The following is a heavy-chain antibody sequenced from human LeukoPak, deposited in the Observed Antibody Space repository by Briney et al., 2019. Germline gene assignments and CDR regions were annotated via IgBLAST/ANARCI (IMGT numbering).Heavy chain of an antibody. J-gene: IGHJ4*02. D-gene: IGHD6-19*01. CDR1: GFTFSSYA. CDR3: ADSSGASDY. V-gene: IGHV3-64D*06. Sequence: PGGSLRLSCSASGFTFSSYAMHWVRQAPGKGPEYVSAISSNGGSTYYADSVKGRFTISRDNSKNTLYLQMSSLRAEDAAVYYCADSSGASDYWGQGTLVTVSS. CDR2: ISSNGGST.